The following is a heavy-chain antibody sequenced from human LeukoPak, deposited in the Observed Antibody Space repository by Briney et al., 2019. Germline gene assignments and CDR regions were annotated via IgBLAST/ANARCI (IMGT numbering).Heavy chain of an antibody. D-gene: IGHD3-22*01. CDR2: ISYDGSNK. V-gene: IGHV3-30*04. J-gene: IGHJ6*03. CDR3: AREDSSGHYYYYYYMDV. Sequence: GGSLRLSCAASGFTFSSYEMNWVRQAPGKGLEWVAVISYDGSNKYYADSVKGRFTISRDNSKNTLYLQMNSLRAEDTAVYYCAREDSSGHYYYYYYMDVWGKGTTVTVSS. CDR1: GFTFSSYE.